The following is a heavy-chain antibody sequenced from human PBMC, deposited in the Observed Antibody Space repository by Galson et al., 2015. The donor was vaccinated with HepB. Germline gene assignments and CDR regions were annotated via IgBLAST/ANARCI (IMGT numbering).Heavy chain of an antibody. CDR2: IIPIFGTA. V-gene: IGHV1-69*13. CDR3: ARARIAAAGTPWYFDL. J-gene: IGHJ2*01. D-gene: IGHD6-13*01. CDR1: GGTFSSYA. Sequence: SVKVSCKASGGTFSSYAISWVRQAPGQGLEWMGGIIPIFGTANYAQKFQGRVTITADESTSTAYMELSSLRSEDTAVYYCARARIAAAGTPWYFDLWGRGTLVTVSS.